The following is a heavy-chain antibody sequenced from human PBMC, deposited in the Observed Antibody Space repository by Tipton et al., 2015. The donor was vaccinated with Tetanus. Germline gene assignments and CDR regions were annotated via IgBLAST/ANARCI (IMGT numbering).Heavy chain of an antibody. CDR1: GFTFSSYN. J-gene: IGHJ4*02. CDR2: VSASGNT. V-gene: IGHV3-23*01. D-gene: IGHD2-21*02. Sequence: SLRLSCAASGFTFSSYNMNWVRQAPGKGLEWVSGVSASGNTNYADSVDGRFTISRDNAKNTMYLQMNSLRAEDTATYYCAKLKSRGDSSAIEHWGQGTLVTVSS. CDR3: AKLKSRGDSSAIEH.